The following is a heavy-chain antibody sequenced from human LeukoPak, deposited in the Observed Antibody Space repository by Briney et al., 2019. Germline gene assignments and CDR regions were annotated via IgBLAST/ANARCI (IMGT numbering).Heavy chain of an antibody. CDR2: IRYDGSDT. J-gene: IGHJ3*02. V-gene: IGHV3-30*02. D-gene: IGHD5-18*01. CDR3: ARNRVGFGYADAFDM. Sequence: GGSVRLSCAASGFSLINSDMHWVRQAPGKGLEWVAFIRYDGSDTYYAASLRGRFTISRDNSKNTLYLQMNSLRGEDTAVYYCARNRVGFGYADAFDMWGEGKMVSVSS. CDR1: GFSLINSD.